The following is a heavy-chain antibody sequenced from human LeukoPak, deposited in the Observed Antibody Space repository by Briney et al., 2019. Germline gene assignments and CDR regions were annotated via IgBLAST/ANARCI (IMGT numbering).Heavy chain of an antibody. CDR3: ARERGQYYYDSSGYLDY. D-gene: IGHD3-22*01. CDR1: GFTFSSYW. Sequence: GGSLRLSCAASGFTFSSYWMSWVRQAPGKGLEWVANIKQDGSEKYYVDSVKGRFTISRDNAKNSLYLQTNSLRAEDTAVYYCARERGQYYYDSSGYLDYWGQGTLVTVSS. J-gene: IGHJ4*02. V-gene: IGHV3-7*01. CDR2: IKQDGSEK.